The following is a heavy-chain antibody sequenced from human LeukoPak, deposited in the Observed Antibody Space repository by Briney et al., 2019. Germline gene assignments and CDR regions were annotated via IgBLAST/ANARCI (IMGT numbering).Heavy chain of an antibody. Sequence: GGSLRLSCAASGFTFSSYWMHWVRQAPGKGLEWVSVIYSGGSTYYADSVKGRFTISRDNSKNTLYLQMNSLRAEDTAVYYCARSYTAMVDFDYWGQGTLVTVSS. CDR1: GFTFSSYW. CDR3: ARSYTAMVDFDY. CDR2: IYSGGST. V-gene: IGHV3-53*01. D-gene: IGHD5-18*01. J-gene: IGHJ4*02.